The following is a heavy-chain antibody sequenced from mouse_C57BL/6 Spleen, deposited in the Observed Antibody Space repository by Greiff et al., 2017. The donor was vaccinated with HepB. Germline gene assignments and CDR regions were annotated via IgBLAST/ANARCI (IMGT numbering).Heavy chain of an antibody. V-gene: IGHV5-6*01. CDR1: GFTFSSYG. D-gene: IGHD2-10*02. CDR2: ISSGGSYT. CDR3: ARHPSSPWFDY. Sequence: EVKLMESGGDLVKPGGSLKLSCAASGFTFSSYGMSWVRQTPDKRLEWVATISSGGSYTYYPDSVKGRFTISRDNAKNTLYLQMSSLKSEDTAMYYCARHPSSPWFDYWGQGTTLTVSS. J-gene: IGHJ2*01.